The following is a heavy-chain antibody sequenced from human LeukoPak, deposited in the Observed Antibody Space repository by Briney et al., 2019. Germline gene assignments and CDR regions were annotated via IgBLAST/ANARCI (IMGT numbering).Heavy chain of an antibody. V-gene: IGHV3-30*02. CDR1: GFTFSSYG. CDR2: IRYDGSNK. CDR3: AKAGTQQWLLFVGVY. Sequence: GRSLRLSCAASGFTFSSYGMLRVRQAPGQGPEWVALIRYDGSNKYYADSVKGRFTISRDNSKNTLYLQMNSLRVEDTAMYYCAKAGTQQWLLFVGVYWGQGALVTVSS. D-gene: IGHD6-19*01. J-gene: IGHJ4*02.